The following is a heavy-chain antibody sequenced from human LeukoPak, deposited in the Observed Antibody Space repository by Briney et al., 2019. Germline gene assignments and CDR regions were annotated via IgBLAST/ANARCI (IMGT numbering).Heavy chain of an antibody. CDR3: ARTTGAAAGTGWFDP. CDR2: ISYDGSNK. Sequence: GRSLRLSCAASGFTFSGYAMHWARQAPGKGLEWVAVISYDGSNKYYADSVKGRFTISRDNSKNTLYLQMNSLRAEDTAVYYCARTTGAAAGTGWFDPWGQGTLVTVSS. D-gene: IGHD6-13*01. CDR1: GFTFSGYA. J-gene: IGHJ5*02. V-gene: IGHV3-30*01.